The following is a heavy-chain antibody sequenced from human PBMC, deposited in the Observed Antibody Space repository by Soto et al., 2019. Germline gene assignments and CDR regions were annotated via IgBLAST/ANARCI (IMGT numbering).Heavy chain of an antibody. J-gene: IGHJ4*02. CDR2: ISGSGGST. CDR1: GFTFSSYA. D-gene: IGHD3-22*01. Sequence: GGSLRLSCAASGFTFSSYAMSWVRQAPGKGLEWVSAISGSGGSTYYADSVKGRFTISRDNSKNTLYLQMNSLRAEDTAVYYCAKDQGYYYDSSGYYTPYYFDYWGQGTLVTVSS. CDR3: AKDQGYYYDSSGYYTPYYFDY. V-gene: IGHV3-23*01.